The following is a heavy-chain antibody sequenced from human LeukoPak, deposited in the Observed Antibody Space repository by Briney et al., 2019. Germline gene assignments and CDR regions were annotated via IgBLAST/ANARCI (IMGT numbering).Heavy chain of an antibody. CDR2: ISDSSSTI. V-gene: IGHV3-48*02. Sequence: GGSLRLSCTASGFTFSTYSMNWVRQAPGKGLEWVSYISDSSSTIYYADSVKGRFTISRDDAKNSLHLQMNSLRDEDTAVYYCARDPNTVTSYFDYWGQGTLVTVSS. CDR3: ARDPNTVTSYFDY. CDR1: GFTFSTYS. D-gene: IGHD4-17*01. J-gene: IGHJ4*02.